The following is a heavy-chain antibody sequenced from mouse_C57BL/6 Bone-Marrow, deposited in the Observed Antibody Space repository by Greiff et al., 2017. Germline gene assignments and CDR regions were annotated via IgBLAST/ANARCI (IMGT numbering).Heavy chain of an antibody. D-gene: IGHD4-1*01. CDR3: ARGKLTGTDY. Sequence: QVQLQQPGAELVRPGSSVKLSCMASGYTFTSYWMDWVKQRPGQGLEWIGNIYPSDSETHYNQKFKDKATLTVDKSSSTAYMQLSSLTSEDSAVYYCARGKLTGTDYWGQGTTLTVSS. V-gene: IGHV1-61*01. CDR1: GYTFTSYW. CDR2: IYPSDSET. J-gene: IGHJ2*01.